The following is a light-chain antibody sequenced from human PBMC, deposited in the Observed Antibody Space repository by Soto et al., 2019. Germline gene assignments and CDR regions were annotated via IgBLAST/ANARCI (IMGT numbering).Light chain of an antibody. J-gene: IGKJ1*01. CDR1: QSVSSN. Sequence: ETVMTQSPATLSVSPGERATLSCRASQSVSSNLAWYQQKPGQAPRLLIYGASTRATGILARFSGSGSGTDFTLTISRVEPEDFAVYYCQQYGSSLTFGQGTKVDIK. V-gene: IGKV3-15*01. CDR3: QQYGSSLT. CDR2: GAS.